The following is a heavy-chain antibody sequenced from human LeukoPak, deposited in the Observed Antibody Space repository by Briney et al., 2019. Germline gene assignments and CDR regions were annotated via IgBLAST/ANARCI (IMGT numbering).Heavy chain of an antibody. CDR1: GYTFTSDY. Sequence: ASVKGSCKASGYTFTSDYMHWVRQAPVQGLEWMGIINPSGGSTSYAQKFQGRVTMTRDTSTSTVYMELSSLRSEDTAVYYCARDRGSKRVAYCGGDCYIGYFDLWGRGTLVTVSS. D-gene: IGHD2-21*02. CDR3: ARDRGSKRVAYCGGDCYIGYFDL. J-gene: IGHJ2*01. V-gene: IGHV1-46*01. CDR2: INPSGGST.